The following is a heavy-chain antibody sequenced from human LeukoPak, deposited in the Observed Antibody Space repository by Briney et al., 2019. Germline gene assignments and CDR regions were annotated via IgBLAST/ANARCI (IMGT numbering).Heavy chain of an antibody. J-gene: IGHJ4*02. CDR3: ARKHCSSTSCYEEGENYFDY. CDR1: GYTFTSYA. CDR2: INAGNGNT. Sequence: ASVKVSCKASGYTFTSYAMHWVRQAPGQRLEWKGWINAGNGNTKYSQKFQGRVTITRDTSASTAYMELSSLRSEDTAVYYCARKHCSSTSCYEEGENYFDYWGQGTLVTVSS. V-gene: IGHV1-3*01. D-gene: IGHD2-2*01.